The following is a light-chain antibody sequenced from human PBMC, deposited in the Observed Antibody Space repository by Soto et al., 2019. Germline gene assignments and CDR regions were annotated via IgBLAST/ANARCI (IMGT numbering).Light chain of an antibody. Sequence: QSVLTQPYSASGTPGQRVTISCSGSSSNIGSHTLNWYQQLPGSAPSLLIYSDNQRPSGVPDRFSGSTSGTSASLAISGLQSEDEAEYYCAAWDDTLNAAVLGGGTKLTVL. CDR3: AAWDDTLNAAV. CDR2: SDN. CDR1: SSNIGSHT. J-gene: IGLJ2*01. V-gene: IGLV1-44*01.